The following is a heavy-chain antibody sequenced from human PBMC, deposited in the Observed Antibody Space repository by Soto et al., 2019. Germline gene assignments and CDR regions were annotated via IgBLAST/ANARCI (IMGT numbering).Heavy chain of an antibody. CDR1: GYTFTSYY. J-gene: IGHJ4*02. D-gene: IGHD4-17*01. Sequence: GASVKVCCKASGYTFTSYYMHWVRQAPGQGLEWMGIINPSGGSTSYAQKFQGRVTMTRDTSTSTVYMELSSLRSEDTAVYYCARDHYGDSGNSYFDYWGQGTLVTVSS. V-gene: IGHV1-46*01. CDR2: INPSGGST. CDR3: ARDHYGDSGNSYFDY.